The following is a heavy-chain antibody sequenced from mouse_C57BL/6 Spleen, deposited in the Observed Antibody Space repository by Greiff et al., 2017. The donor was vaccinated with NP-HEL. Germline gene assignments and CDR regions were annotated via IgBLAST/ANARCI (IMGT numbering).Heavy chain of an antibody. Sequence: VQLVESGPGLVAPSQSLSITCTVSGFSLTSYGVDWVRQPPGKGLEWLGVIWGGGSTNYNSALMSRLRISKDTSKSQVFLKMNSLQTDDTAMYYCAKRVYDGYANWYFDVWGTGTTVTVSS. D-gene: IGHD2-3*01. J-gene: IGHJ1*03. CDR3: AKRVYDGYANWYFDV. V-gene: IGHV2-9*01. CDR1: GFSLTSYG. CDR2: IWGGGST.